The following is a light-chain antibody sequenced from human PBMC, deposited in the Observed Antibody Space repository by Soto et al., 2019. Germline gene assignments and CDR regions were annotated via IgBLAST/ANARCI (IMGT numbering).Light chain of an antibody. Sequence: EIVLTQSPGTLSLSPGERATLSCGASQSLSSNYLAWYQQKPGQAPRLLISGASSMATGIPDRFSGSGSGIDFTLTISRLEPEDFAVYYCQQYGTSPVTFGGGTKVEIK. CDR1: QSLSSNY. CDR2: GAS. J-gene: IGKJ4*01. CDR3: QQYGTSPVT. V-gene: IGKV3-20*01.